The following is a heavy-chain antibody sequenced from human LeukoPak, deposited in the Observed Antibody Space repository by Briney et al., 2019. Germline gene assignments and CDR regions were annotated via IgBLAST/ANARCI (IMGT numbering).Heavy chain of an antibody. Sequence: ASVKVSCKASGYTFTGYYMHWVRQAPGQGLEWMGGINLNSGGTNYAQKFQGRVTMTRDTSIGTAYMELSRLRSDDTAVYYCARAEGASEFDYWGQGTLVAVSS. CDR3: ARAEGASEFDY. CDR1: GYTFTGYY. D-gene: IGHD1-26*01. J-gene: IGHJ4*02. V-gene: IGHV1-2*02. CDR2: INLNSGGT.